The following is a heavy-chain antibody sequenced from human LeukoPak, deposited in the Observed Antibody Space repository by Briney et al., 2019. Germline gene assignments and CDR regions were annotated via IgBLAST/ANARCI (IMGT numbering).Heavy chain of an antibody. D-gene: IGHD1-7*01. J-gene: IGHJ4*02. Sequence: GGSLRLSCAASRFTLSNYWMSWVRQAPGKGLEWVANIKQDGSETYYVDSVKGRFTISRDNAKNSLSLQMNSLRAEDTAVYYCARVDWNYVGDYWGQGTLVTVSS. V-gene: IGHV3-7*01. CDR1: RFTLSNYW. CDR2: IKQDGSET. CDR3: ARVDWNYVGDY.